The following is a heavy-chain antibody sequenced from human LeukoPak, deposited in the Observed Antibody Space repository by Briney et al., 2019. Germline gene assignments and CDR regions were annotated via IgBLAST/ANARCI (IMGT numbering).Heavy chain of an antibody. J-gene: IGHJ6*02. CDR3: AKDVCSSGSCYLAGMDV. D-gene: IGHD2-2*01. Sequence: GGSLRLSCAASGFTFSSYAMSWVRQAPGKGLEWVSAISGSGGSTYYADSVKGRFTISRDNSKNTLYLQMNSLRAEDTAVYYCAKDVCSSGSCYLAGMDVWGQGTTVTVSS. CDR1: GFTFSSYA. V-gene: IGHV3-23*01. CDR2: ISGSGGST.